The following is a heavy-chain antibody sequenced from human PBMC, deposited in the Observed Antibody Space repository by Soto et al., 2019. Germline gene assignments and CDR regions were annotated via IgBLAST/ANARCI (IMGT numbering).Heavy chain of an antibody. CDR1: GGSISGSSYL. CDR2: IYYTGGT. CDR3: ASSSYTI. D-gene: IGHD3-10*01. Sequence: HLQLQESGPGLVKPSETLSLTCTVSGGSISGSSYLWGWIRQPPGKGLEWIGSIYYTGGTYYNPSLKSRVTISVDTSKKQFSLKLSSVAAADTAVYYCASSSYTIWGQGTLVTVSS. V-gene: IGHV4-39*01. J-gene: IGHJ4*02.